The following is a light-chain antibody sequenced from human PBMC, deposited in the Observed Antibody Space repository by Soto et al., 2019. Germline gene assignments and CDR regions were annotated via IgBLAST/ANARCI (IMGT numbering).Light chain of an antibody. Sequence: QSVLTQPPSASGSPGQSVTISCTGTSSDVGGYNYVSWYQQHPGKAPKLMIYEVTKRTSGVPDRFSGAKSGNTASLTVSGLHAGDEAYYYCSSYAGSNNFVFGTGTKLTVL. CDR1: SSDVGGYNY. CDR2: EVT. J-gene: IGLJ1*01. V-gene: IGLV2-8*01. CDR3: SSYAGSNNFV.